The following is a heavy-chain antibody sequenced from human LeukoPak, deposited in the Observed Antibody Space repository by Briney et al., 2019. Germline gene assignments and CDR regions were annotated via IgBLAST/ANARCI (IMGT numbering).Heavy chain of an antibody. Sequence: SETLSLTCAVYGGSFSGYYWSWIRQPPGKGLEWIGEINHSGSTNYNPSLKSRVTISVDTSKNQFSLKLSSVTAEDTAVYYCARDIGSGTTGTTGVLVNWGQGTPVTVSS. CDR3: ARDIGSGTTGTTGVLVN. D-gene: IGHD1-1*01. V-gene: IGHV4-34*01. CDR1: GGSFSGYY. J-gene: IGHJ4*02. CDR2: INHSGST.